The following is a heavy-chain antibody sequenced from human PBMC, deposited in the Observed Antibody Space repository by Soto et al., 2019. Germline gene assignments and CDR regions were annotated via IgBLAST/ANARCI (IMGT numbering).Heavy chain of an antibody. D-gene: IGHD2-21*02. Sequence: EVQLLESGGDLVQPGGSLRLSCAASGFTFSDDTMSWVRQAPGKGLDWISRIRGNGAGISYADSVKGRFTISRDNSKNMLYLQMNSLRVEDTALYFCAKGHSVGVTARDYWGQGTLVIVSS. CDR1: GFTFSDDT. CDR2: IRGNGAGI. CDR3: AKGHSVGVTARDY. V-gene: IGHV3-23*01. J-gene: IGHJ4*02.